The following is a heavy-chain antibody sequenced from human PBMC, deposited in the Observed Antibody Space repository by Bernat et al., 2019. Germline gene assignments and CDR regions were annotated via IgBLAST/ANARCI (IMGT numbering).Heavy chain of an antibody. Sequence: QVQLVQSGAEVKKPGASVKVSCKASGYTFTSYYMHWVRQAPGQGLEWMGIINPSGGGTSFAQKFQGRVTMTRDTSTSIVYMVLSSLRSEDTAVYYCAREGFWIAAAVTNSPLDYWGQGTLVTVSS. V-gene: IGHV1-46*01. CDR2: INPSGGGT. J-gene: IGHJ4*02. D-gene: IGHD6-13*01. CDR3: AREGFWIAAAVTNSPLDY. CDR1: GYTFTSYY.